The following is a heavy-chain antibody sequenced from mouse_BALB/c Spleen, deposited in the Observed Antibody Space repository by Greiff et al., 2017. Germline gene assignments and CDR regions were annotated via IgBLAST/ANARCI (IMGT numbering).Heavy chain of an antibody. Sequence: VQLQQSGAELVKPGASVKLSCTASGFNIKDTYMHWVKQRPEQGLEWIGWIDPENGNTIYDPKFQGKASITADTSSNTAYLQLSSLTSEDTAVYYCARGGTTVVADYWGQGTTLTVSS. D-gene: IGHD1-1*01. CDR3: ARGGTTVVADY. CDR1: GFNIKDTY. V-gene: IGHV14-3*02. CDR2: IDPENGNT. J-gene: IGHJ2*01.